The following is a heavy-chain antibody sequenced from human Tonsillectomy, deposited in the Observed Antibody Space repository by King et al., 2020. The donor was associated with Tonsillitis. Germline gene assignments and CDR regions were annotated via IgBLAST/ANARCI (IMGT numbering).Heavy chain of an antibody. CDR3: AKVDCGDYDY. CDR2: ISYDGSNK. J-gene: IGHJ4*02. Sequence: VQLVESGGGVVQPGRSLRLSCAASGFTFSSYGMHWVRQAPGKGLEWVAVISYDGSNKYYADSVKGRFTISRDNSKNTLYLQMNSLRAEDTAVYYCAKVDCGDYDYWGQGPLVTVSS. V-gene: IGHV3-30*18. D-gene: IGHD4-17*01. CDR1: GFTFSSYG.